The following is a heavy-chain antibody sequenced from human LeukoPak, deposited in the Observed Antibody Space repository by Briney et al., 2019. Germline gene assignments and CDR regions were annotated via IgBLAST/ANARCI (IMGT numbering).Heavy chain of an antibody. J-gene: IGHJ4*02. Sequence: GGSLRLSCTTSGFTFNFHAMTWVRQAPGKGLEWVATITHTGTRTYHADSVKGRFTISRDNSRGTLFLQMSSLRADDTAVYYCASSRRGYDTGWNYFNYWGQGTLVTVSS. V-gene: IGHV3-23*01. CDR2: ITHTGTRT. D-gene: IGHD6-19*01. CDR1: GFTFNFHA. CDR3: ASSRRGYDTGWNYFNY.